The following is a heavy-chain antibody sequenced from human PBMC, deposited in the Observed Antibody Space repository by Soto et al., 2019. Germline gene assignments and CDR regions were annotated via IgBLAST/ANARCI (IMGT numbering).Heavy chain of an antibody. D-gene: IGHD3-3*01. CDR1: GGTFSSFINYP. V-gene: IGHV1-69*06. Sequence: SVKVSCKSSGGTFSSFINYPINWVRQAPGQGLEWMGGIVPNVGTVNYAQKFRGKVTITADKSTGTAYMELSSLRSEDTALYYCARRDTSGFLRYFDNWGQGTQVTVS. CDR3: ARRDTSGFLRYFDN. CDR2: IVPNVGTV. J-gene: IGHJ4*02.